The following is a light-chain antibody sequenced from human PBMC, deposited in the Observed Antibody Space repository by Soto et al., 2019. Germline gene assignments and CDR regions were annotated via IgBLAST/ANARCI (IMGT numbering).Light chain of an antibody. CDR1: QSISSL. CDR3: QQYNNY. J-gene: IGKJ1*01. Sequence: DIQMTQYPSTLSVSVGDRVTITCRASQSISSLLAWYQQKPGKAPKLLIYDACSLASGVPSRFSGGGSWTDFTITLSSLQPDDFSTYFCQQYNNYFGQGTKIEIK. CDR2: DAC. V-gene: IGKV1-5*01.